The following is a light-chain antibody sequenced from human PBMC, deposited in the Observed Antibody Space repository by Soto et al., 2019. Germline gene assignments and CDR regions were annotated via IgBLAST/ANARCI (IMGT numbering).Light chain of an antibody. CDR3: QQYGTSPWT. V-gene: IGKV3-20*01. J-gene: IGKJ1*01. Sequence: VLTQSPGTLSLSPGEGATLSCRASQSVTIGYLAWFQQKPGQARRLLIYGARTRATGVPDRFSASGSGTDLSITISRLQPEDFEVYYGQQYGTSPWTFGQGTKVDI. CDR2: GAR. CDR1: QSVTIGY.